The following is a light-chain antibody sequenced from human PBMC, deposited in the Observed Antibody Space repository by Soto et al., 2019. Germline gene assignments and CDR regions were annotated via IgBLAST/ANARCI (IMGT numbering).Light chain of an antibody. CDR1: LRDIGAYNL. J-gene: IGLJ2*01. CDR3: SSLTSRSSRI. Sequence: QSVLTQPASVSGSPGQSITIFCAGTLRDIGAYNLVSWYQQHPGRAPQLVIYEVRNRPSGSSFRFSGSKSGNTASLTISGLQAEDEADYYCSSLTSRSSRIFGGGTKLTVL. CDR2: EVR. V-gene: IGLV2-14*01.